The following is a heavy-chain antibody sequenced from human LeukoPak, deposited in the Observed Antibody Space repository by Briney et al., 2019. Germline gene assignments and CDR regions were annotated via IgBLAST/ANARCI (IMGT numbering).Heavy chain of an antibody. CDR1: GFTFSTYG. CDR3: AKAGDSSGYYHGALDI. J-gene: IGHJ3*02. V-gene: IGHV3-30*18. D-gene: IGHD3-22*01. CDR2: ISYDGNKK. Sequence: GGSLRLSCAASGFTFSTYGMHWVRQAPGKGLEWVAVISYDGNKKYYADSVKGRFTISRDNPKNTLFLQMNSLRAEDTAVYYCAKAGDSSGYYHGALDIWGQGTMVTVSS.